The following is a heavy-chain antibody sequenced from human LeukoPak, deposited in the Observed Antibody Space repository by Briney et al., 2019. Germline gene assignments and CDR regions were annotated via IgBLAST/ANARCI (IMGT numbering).Heavy chain of an antibody. J-gene: IGHJ4*02. V-gene: IGHV3-23*01. D-gene: IGHD3-3*01. CDR1: GFTFSSYA. CDR2: VSGSGST. CDR3: AKGYDFWSGGLDS. Sequence: PGGSLRLSCAASGFTFSSYAMSWVRQAPGKGLDWVSTVSGSGSTFYADSVKGRFTISRDNSKNTLYLQMNSLRAEDTAVYYCAKGYDFWSGGLDSWGQGTLVTVSS.